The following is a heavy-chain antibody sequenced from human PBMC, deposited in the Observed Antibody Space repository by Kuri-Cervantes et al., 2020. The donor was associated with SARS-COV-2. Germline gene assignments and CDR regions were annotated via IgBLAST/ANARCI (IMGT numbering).Heavy chain of an antibody. V-gene: IGHV4-34*01. Sequence: ESLKISCAVYGGSFSGYYWSWIRQPPGKGLEWIGEINHSGSTNYNPSLKSRVTISVDTSKNQFSLKLSAVTAADTAVYYCAILRGCSGGSCFWGQGTLVTVSS. CDR2: INHSGST. CDR3: AILRGCSGGSCF. D-gene: IGHD2-15*01. J-gene: IGHJ4*02. CDR1: GGSFSGYY.